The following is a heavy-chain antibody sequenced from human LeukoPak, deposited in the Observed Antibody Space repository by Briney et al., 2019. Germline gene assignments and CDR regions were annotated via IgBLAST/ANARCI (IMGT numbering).Heavy chain of an antibody. CDR1: GFTFRRYA. CDR2: ISSSGENP. CDR3: AKKRRDGYNPFDY. Sequence: PGGSLRLSCAASGFTFRRYAMSWVRQAPGKGLEWVCGISSSGENPYYADSVEGRFTISRDNSKNTLYLEINSLRAEDTAVFYCAKKRRDGYNPFDYLGQGTLVTVSS. J-gene: IGHJ4*02. V-gene: IGHV3-23*01. D-gene: IGHD5-24*01.